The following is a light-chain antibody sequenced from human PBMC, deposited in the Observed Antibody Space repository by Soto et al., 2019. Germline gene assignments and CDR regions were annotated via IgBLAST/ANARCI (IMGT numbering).Light chain of an antibody. V-gene: IGLV2-14*01. CDR3: SSFSSSSTPYV. Sequence: QSALTQPASVSGSPGQSITISGTGTSTDVGGYKYVSWYQQHPGTAPKLMIFEVNGRPSGVSDRFSGSKSGNTASLTISGLQPEDEADYYCSSFSSSSTPYVFGTGTKVTVL. CDR1: STDVGGYKY. CDR2: EVN. J-gene: IGLJ1*01.